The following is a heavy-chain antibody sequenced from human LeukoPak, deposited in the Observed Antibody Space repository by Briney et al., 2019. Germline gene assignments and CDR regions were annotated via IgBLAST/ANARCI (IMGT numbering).Heavy chain of an antibody. J-gene: IGHJ4*02. V-gene: IGHV3-7*01. CDR3: ASPALLWFGELYSDY. Sequence: PSETLSLTCTVSGGSISSYYWSWVRQAPGKGLEWVANIKQDGSEKYYMDSVKGRFTISRDNAKNSLYLQMNSLRAEDTAVYYCASPALLWFGELYSDYWGQGTLVTVSS. D-gene: IGHD3-10*01. CDR1: GGSISSYY. CDR2: IKQDGSEK.